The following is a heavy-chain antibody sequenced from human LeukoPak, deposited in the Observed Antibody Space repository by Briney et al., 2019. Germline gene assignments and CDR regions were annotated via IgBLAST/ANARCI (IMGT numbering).Heavy chain of an antibody. V-gene: IGHV4-59*12. CDR3: ARRPYLGYCSGGSCYTYYFDY. CDR1: GGSISSYY. J-gene: IGHJ4*02. Sequence: SETLSLTCTVSGGSISSYYWSWIRQPPGKGLKWIGYIYYSGSTSYSPSLRSRVTISVDTSKNQFSLKLSSVTAADTAVYYCARRPYLGYCSGGSCYTYYFDYWGQGTLVTVSS. CDR2: IYYSGST. D-gene: IGHD2-15*01.